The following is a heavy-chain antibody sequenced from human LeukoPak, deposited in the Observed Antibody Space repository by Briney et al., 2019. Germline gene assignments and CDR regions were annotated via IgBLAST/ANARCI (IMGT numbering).Heavy chain of an antibody. CDR2: AYYNGRA. CDR1: GGSITSNY. V-gene: IGHV4-59*01. Sequence: PSETLSLTCTVSGGSITSNYWSWILQPPPKGLDGIGYAYYNGRANYNPSLKSRVTISVDTSKNQFSLNLSSVTAADTAVYYCAREVSPSDHYYYYGVDVWGRGTTVTVSS. D-gene: IGHD5/OR15-5a*01. J-gene: IGHJ6*02. CDR3: AREVSPSDHYYYYGVDV.